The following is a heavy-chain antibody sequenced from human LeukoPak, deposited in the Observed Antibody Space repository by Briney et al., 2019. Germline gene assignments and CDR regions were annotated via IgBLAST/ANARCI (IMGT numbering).Heavy chain of an antibody. CDR3: ARDTEDYYGSGSYYNDALDI. J-gene: IGHJ3*02. D-gene: IGHD3-10*01. Sequence: SETLSLTCTVSGDSISSGDYYWSWIRQPAGKGLEWIGRIYTSGSTNYNPSLKSRVTMSVDTSKNQFSLKLSSVTAADTAAYYCARDTEDYYGSGSYYNDALDIWGQGTMVTVSS. CDR1: GDSISSGDYY. V-gene: IGHV4-61*02. CDR2: IYTSGST.